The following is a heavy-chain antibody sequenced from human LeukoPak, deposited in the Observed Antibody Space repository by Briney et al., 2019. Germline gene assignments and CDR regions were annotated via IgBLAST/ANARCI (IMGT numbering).Heavy chain of an antibody. D-gene: IGHD6-19*01. V-gene: IGHV4-59*08. J-gene: IGHJ4*02. CDR1: GGSISRYY. Sequence: SETLSLTCAVSGGSISRYYWSWIRQPPGKGLEWIGYVSYSGSTDYNPSLKSRLIISIDTSETQFSLKLTSVTAADTAIYYCASQGSDSGWIYFWGQGTLVTVSS. CDR2: VSYSGST. CDR3: ASQGSDSGWIYF.